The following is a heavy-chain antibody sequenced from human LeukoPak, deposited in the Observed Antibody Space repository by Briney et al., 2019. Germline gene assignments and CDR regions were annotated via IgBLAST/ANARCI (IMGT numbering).Heavy chain of an antibody. CDR1: GYTLTELS. Sequence: GASVKVSCKVSGYTLTELSMHWVRQAPGKGREWMGGFDPEDGETIYAQKFQGRVTMTEDTSTDTAYTELSSLTSEDTAVYYCAPRAPPYYYYGMDVWGKGTTVTVSS. CDR2: FDPEDGET. V-gene: IGHV1-24*01. J-gene: IGHJ6*04. CDR3: APRAPPYYYYGMDV. D-gene: IGHD1-26*01.